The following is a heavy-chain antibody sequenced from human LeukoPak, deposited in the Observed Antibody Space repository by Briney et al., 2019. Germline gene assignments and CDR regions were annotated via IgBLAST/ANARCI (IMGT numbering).Heavy chain of an antibody. J-gene: IGHJ1*01. D-gene: IGHD4-23*01. V-gene: IGHV4-34*01. CDR1: GGSSCGYF. Sequence: PSETLSLTCAVYGGSSCGYFWSWIRQPPGKGRRGMGEINHSGSTNYNPSLKSRVTISVDTSKNQFSLKLSSVTAADTAVYYCVRLDGGKSRLYFQDWGPGTLVTVSS. CDR3: VRLDGGKSRLYFQD. CDR2: INHSGST.